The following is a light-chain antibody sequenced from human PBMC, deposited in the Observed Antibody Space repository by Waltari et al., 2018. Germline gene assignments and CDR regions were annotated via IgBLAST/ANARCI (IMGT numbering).Light chain of an antibody. J-gene: IGKJ1*01. CDR2: HTS. Sequence: EIVLTQSPGTLSLSPGERATLSCRASQSVDKYLAWYQQKPGQAPRRLIYHTSTRATGIPDRFSGSGFGTDFSLTISRLEPEDFAVYYCQKYNSLPATFGQGTKVEVK. CDR3: QKYNSLPAT. V-gene: IGKV3-20*01. CDR1: QSVDKY.